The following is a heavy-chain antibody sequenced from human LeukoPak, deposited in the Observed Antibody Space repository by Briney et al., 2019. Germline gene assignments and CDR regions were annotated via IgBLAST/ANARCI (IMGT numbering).Heavy chain of an antibody. CDR2: MYYDGST. J-gene: IGHJ4*02. CDR1: GGYVSSGDYY. V-gene: IGHV4-39*01. Sequence: AETLSLTCTVSGGYVSSGDYYWGWVRQPPGKGLEWIGSMYYDGSTYSTPSLKSRVSISADTSKNQFSLKLSSVTAADTAVYYSVRRKGDSSGFYYVDYWGQGTLVTVSS. D-gene: IGHD3-22*01. CDR3: VRRKGDSSGFYYVDY.